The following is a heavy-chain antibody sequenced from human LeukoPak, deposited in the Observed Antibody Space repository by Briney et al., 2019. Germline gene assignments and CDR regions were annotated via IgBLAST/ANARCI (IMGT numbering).Heavy chain of an antibody. V-gene: IGHV4-39*07. Sequence: SSETLSLTCTVSGGSITSSDYWWAWIRLPPGRGLEWIGSIYYSGSTYYNPPLKSRATISVDTSKNQFSLELRSVTAADTAVYYCARVGWSGWTLDYWGQGTLVTVSS. D-gene: IGHD6-19*01. CDR1: GGSITSSDYW. CDR2: IYYSGST. J-gene: IGHJ4*02. CDR3: ARVGWSGWTLDY.